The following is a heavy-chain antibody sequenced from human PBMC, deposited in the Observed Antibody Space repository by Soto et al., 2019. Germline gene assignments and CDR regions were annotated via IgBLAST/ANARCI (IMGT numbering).Heavy chain of an antibody. CDR3: AIVEIAAASRDNHYAMAA. J-gene: IGHJ6*02. CDR1: GGSISSSH. CDR2: IYYSGST. Sequence: ETLIHTNTGLGGSISSSHLSCSRQTPGKGLEWIGYIYYSGSTNYNPSLTSRVTISVDTSKNQFSLKLSYVTAADTEVYYCAIVEIAAASRDNHYAMAALGQGPTVT. V-gene: IGHV4-59*01. D-gene: IGHD6-13*01.